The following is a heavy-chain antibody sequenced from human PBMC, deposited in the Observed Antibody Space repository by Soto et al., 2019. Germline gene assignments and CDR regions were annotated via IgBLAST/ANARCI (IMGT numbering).Heavy chain of an antibody. CDR1: GYSISSSYY. J-gene: IGHJ6*02. CDR3: ARAVGYSSSWSNYYYYGMDV. CDR2: IYYSGST. V-gene: IGHV4-61*01. Sequence: PSETLSLTCAVSGYSISSSYYWSWIRQPPGKGLEWIGYIYYSGSTNYNPSLKSRVTISVDTSKNQFSLKLSSVTAADTAVYYCARAVGYSSSWSNYYYYGMDVWGQGTTVTVSS. D-gene: IGHD6-13*01.